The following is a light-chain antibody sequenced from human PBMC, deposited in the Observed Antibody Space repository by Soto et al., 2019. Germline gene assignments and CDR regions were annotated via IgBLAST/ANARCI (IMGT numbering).Light chain of an antibody. Sequence: EIVFTQSPGTLSLSPGERAKLSCRASQRNNSSYLAWYQQKPGQSPRLLVYGASSSASGIPDRFSGSGSGTDFTLTISRLEPEDFALYYCQQYSSTFWTFGQGTKVDIK. CDR2: GAS. V-gene: IGKV3-20*01. CDR3: QQYSSTFWT. J-gene: IGKJ1*01. CDR1: QRNNSSY.